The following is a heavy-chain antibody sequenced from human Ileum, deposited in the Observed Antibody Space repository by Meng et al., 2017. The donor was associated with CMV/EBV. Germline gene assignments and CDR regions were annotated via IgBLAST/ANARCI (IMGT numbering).Heavy chain of an antibody. Sequence: CAVYGGAFSGYYRGPSRQPPGKGLEWSGESNHSGSTNYNPSLKRRVNISVDTSKNQFSLKRSSVTAEDTAVYYCARGMVYRDGFPSTWGQGTLVTVSS. CDR1: GGAFSGYY. V-gene: IGHV4-34*01. CDR2: SNHSGST. J-gene: IGHJ4*02. CDR3: ARGMVYRDGFPST. D-gene: IGHD2-8*01.